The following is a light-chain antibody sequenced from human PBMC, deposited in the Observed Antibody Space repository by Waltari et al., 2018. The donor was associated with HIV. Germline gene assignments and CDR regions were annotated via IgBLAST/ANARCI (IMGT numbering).Light chain of an antibody. J-gene: IGLJ1*01. Sequence: QSALTQPPSAPGSPGQSVTISCPGTSSDVGGYNYGSWYQQHPDKAPKLMIYEVTKRPSGVPDRFSGSKSGNTASLTISGLQAEDEADYYCSSYAGSNTFVFGTGTKVTVL. V-gene: IGLV2-8*01. CDR2: EVT. CDR1: SSDVGGYNY. CDR3: SSYAGSNTFV.